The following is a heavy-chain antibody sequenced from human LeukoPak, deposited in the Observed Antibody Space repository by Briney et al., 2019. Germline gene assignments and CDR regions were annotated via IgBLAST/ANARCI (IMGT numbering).Heavy chain of an antibody. Sequence: GGPLRLSCAASGFTVSSNYMSWVRQAPGKGLEWVSVIYSGGSTYYADSVKGRFTISRDNSKNTLYLQMNSLRVEDTAVYYCARDKRAAGSGWFFYWGQGTLVTVSS. CDR2: IYSGGST. CDR3: ARDKRAAGSGWFFY. J-gene: IGHJ4*02. V-gene: IGHV3-53*01. CDR1: GFTVSSNY. D-gene: IGHD6-19*01.